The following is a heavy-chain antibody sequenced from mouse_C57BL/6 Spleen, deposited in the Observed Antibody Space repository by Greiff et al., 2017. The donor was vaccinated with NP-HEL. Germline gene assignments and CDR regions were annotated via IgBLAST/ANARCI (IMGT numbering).Heavy chain of an antibody. J-gene: IGHJ3*01. V-gene: IGHV1-82*01. Sequence: VQLVESGPELVKPGASVKISCKASGYAFSSSWMNWVKQRPGKGLEWIGRIYPGDGDTNYNGKFKGKATLTADKSSSTAYMQLSSLTSEDSAVYFGAIGTSYDGYDPGFAYWGQGTLVTVSA. CDR2: IYPGDGDT. D-gene: IGHD2-3*01. CDR3: AIGTSYDGYDPGFAY. CDR1: GYAFSSSW.